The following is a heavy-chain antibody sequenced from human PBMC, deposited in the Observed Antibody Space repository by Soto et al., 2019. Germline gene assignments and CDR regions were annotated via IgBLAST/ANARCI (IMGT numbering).Heavy chain of an antibody. CDR1: GYTFTSYD. CDR3: ARVRMKGGDFDY. V-gene: IGHV1-8*01. CDR2: MNPNSGNT. Sequence: ASVKVSCKASGYTFTSYDINWVRQATGQGLEWMGWMNPNSGNTGYAQKFQGRVTMTRNTSISTAYMELSSLRSEDTAVYYCARVRMKGGDFDYWGQGTLVTVSS. D-gene: IGHD3-16*01. J-gene: IGHJ4*02.